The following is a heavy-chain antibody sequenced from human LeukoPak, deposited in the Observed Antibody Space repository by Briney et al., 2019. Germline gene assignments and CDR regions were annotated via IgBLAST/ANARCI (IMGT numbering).Heavy chain of an antibody. D-gene: IGHD1-1*01. CDR3: ARGTEEYYYYYMDV. V-gene: IGHV4-4*07. CDR1: VGSLCRYY. CDR2: IYTRGRT. Sequence: SETLSLTSTVSVGSLCRYYGSWIRQPARKGLEWIGRIYTRGRTNYNPSLKSRVTMSVDTSKQQFSLKLSSVTAADTAVYYCARGTEEYYYYYMDVWGKGTTVTVSS. J-gene: IGHJ6*03.